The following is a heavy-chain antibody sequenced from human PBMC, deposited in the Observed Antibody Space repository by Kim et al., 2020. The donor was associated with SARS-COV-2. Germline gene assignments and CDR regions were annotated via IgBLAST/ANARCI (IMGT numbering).Heavy chain of an antibody. CDR2: ILPIFGTA. Sequence: SVKVSCKTSGGNFNSYAITWVRRAPGQGLEWMGGILPIFGTADYAQKFQGRITIDADESTATVYMDLSSLRSDDTAVYYFASGIGARRGGVVHYHYAMD. CDR1: GGNFNSYA. J-gene: IGHJ6*01. V-gene: IGHV1-69*13. D-gene: IGHD6-6*01. CDR3: ASGIGARRGGVVHYHYAMD.